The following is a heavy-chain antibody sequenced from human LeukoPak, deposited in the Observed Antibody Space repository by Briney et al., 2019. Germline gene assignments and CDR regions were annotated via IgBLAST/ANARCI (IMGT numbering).Heavy chain of an antibody. CDR2: ISSGSSSI. J-gene: IGHJ4*02. V-gene: IGHV3-11*04. CDR1: GFTFSAYY. Sequence: GGSLRLSCAASGFTFSAYYMSWIRQAPGKGLEWVSYISSGSSSIFYADSVKGRFTISRDNSKNSLYLQMNSLRVEDTAVYYCARGGIAARFAYWGQGTLVTVSS. CDR3: ARGGIAARFAY. D-gene: IGHD6-6*01.